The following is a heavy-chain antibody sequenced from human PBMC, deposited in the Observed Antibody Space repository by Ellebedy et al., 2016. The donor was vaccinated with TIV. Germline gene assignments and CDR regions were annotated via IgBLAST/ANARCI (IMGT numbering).Heavy chain of an antibody. J-gene: IGHJ6*02. D-gene: IGHD3-10*01. Sequence: SETLSLTCTVSGGSITNYFWSWIRQPPGKGLEWIGYIDYSGSTNYNPSLKSRVTISIDTSNNQFSLKLSSMTAADTAAYYCARMYYYGSGSYFRTDYYYGLDVWGQGTTVTVSS. CDR3: ARMYYYGSGSYFRTDYYYGLDV. CDR1: GGSITNYF. CDR2: IDYSGST. V-gene: IGHV4-59*08.